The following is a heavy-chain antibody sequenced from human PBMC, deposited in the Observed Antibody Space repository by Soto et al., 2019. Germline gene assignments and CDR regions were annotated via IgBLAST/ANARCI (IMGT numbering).Heavy chain of an antibody. CDR2: IIPIFGTA. CDR1: GGTFSSYA. J-gene: IGHJ5*02. D-gene: IGHD2-21*02. Sequence: SVKVSCKASGGTFSSYAISWVRQAPGQGLEWMGGIIPIFGTANYAQKFQGRVTITADESTSTAYMELSSLRSEDTAVYYCARDLLEVTAQTRNWFDPWGQGTLVTVYS. CDR3: ARDLLEVTAQTRNWFDP. V-gene: IGHV1-69*13.